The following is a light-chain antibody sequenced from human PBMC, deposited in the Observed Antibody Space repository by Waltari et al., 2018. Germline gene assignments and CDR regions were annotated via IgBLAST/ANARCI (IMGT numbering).Light chain of an antibody. J-gene: IGKJ2*01. CDR1: QSVSSSY. CDR3: QQYGSSPGT. Sequence: EIVLTQSPGTLSLSPGARATLSCRASQSVSSSYLAWYQQKPGQAPRLLIYGASSRATGSPDRFSGSGSGTDFTLTISRLEPEDFAVYYCQQYGSSPGTFGQGTKLEIK. V-gene: IGKV3-20*01. CDR2: GAS.